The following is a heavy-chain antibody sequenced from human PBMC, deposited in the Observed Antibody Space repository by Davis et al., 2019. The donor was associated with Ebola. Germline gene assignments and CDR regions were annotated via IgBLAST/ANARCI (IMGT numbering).Heavy chain of an antibody. V-gene: IGHV4-59*08. Sequence: PSETLSLTCSVSGASISSYYWTWIRQPPGKGLEWIGYIYYSGSTYYNPSLKSRVTISVDTSKNQFSLKLSSVTAADTAVYYCARPDYYYYYMDVWGKGTTVTVSS. CDR1: GASISSYY. CDR2: IYYSGST. CDR3: ARPDYYYYYMDV. J-gene: IGHJ6*03.